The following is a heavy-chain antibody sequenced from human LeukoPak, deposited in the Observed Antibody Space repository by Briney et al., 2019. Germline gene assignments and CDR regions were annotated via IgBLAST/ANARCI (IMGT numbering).Heavy chain of an antibody. Sequence: SETLSLTCTVSGGFISRHYWSWIRQPPGKGLEWLGYIYSSGSTYYKPSLKSRVTISVDTSKNRFSLKLSTVTAADTAVYYCARRPPGDPKFDYWGQGTLVTVSS. D-gene: IGHD7-27*01. CDR3: ARRPPGDPKFDY. J-gene: IGHJ4*02. CDR2: IYSSGST. V-gene: IGHV4-59*08. CDR1: GGFISRHY.